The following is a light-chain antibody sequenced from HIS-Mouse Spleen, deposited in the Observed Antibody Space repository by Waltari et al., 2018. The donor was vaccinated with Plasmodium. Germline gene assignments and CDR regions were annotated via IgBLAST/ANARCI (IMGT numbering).Light chain of an antibody. CDR3: YSTDSSGNHRV. V-gene: IGLV3-10*01. CDR1: ALPKKY. Sequence: SYELTQPPSVSVSPGQTARITCSGDALPKKYAYWYQQKSGQAPVLGIYEDSKRPSGIPVGISGSSAGTMATLTSSGAQVEDEADYYCYSTDSSGNHRVFGGGTKLTVL. J-gene: IGLJ3*02. CDR2: EDS.